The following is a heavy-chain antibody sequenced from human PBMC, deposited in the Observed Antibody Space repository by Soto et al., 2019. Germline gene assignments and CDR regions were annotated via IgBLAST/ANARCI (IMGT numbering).Heavy chain of an antibody. V-gene: IGHV1-69*12. J-gene: IGHJ6*02. Sequence: QVQLVQSGAEVKKPGSSVKVSCKASGGTFSSYAISWVRQAPGQGLEWMGGIIPIFGTANYAQKFQGRVTMTAEESTSTAYMELSSLRSEDTAVYYCARVVAARAYYYYGMDVWGQGTTVTVSS. CDR1: GGTFSSYA. CDR2: IIPIFGTA. D-gene: IGHD6-6*01. CDR3: ARVVAARAYYYYGMDV.